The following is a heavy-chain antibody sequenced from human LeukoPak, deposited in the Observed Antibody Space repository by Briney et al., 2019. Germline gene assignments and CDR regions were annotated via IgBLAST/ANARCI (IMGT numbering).Heavy chain of an antibody. D-gene: IGHD3-10*01. Sequence: SVKVSYKASGFTFTSSAMQWVRQARGQRLEWIGWIVVGSGNTNYAQKFQERVTITRDMSPSTAYMELSSLRSEDPAVYYFAACGPGSGSFSFYYWGQGTLVTVSS. CDR3: AACGPGSGSFSFYY. V-gene: IGHV1-58*02. CDR1: GFTFTSSA. J-gene: IGHJ4*02. CDR2: IVVGSGNT.